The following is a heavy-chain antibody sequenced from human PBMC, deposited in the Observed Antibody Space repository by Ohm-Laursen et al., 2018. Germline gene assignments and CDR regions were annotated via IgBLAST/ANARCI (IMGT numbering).Heavy chain of an antibody. CDR1: GFTFSNYA. D-gene: IGHD3-22*01. CDR2: ISDSSRRA. J-gene: IGHJ4*02. Sequence: SLRLSCAASGFTFSNYAMNWVRQAPGKGLEWVSAISDSSRRAYYADSVKGRFTISRDNSKNTLYLQMNSLRAEDTAVYYCALELGSFYYDSSGYPFDYWGQGTLVTVSS. V-gene: IGHV3-23*01. CDR3: ALELGSFYYDSSGYPFDY.